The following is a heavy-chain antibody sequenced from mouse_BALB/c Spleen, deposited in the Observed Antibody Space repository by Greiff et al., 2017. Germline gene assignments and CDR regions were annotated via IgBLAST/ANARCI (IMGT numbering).Heavy chain of an antibody. CDR1: GFDFSRYW. J-gene: IGHJ2*01. CDR3: ARPGDSSGYDY. Sequence: EVKVEESGGGLVQPGGSLKLSCAASGFDFSRYWMSWVRQAPGKGLEWIGEINPDSSTINYTPSLKDKFIISRDNAKNTLYLQMSKVRSEDTALYYCARPGDSSGYDYWGQGTTLTVSS. V-gene: IGHV4-1*02. CDR2: INPDSSTI. D-gene: IGHD3-2*01.